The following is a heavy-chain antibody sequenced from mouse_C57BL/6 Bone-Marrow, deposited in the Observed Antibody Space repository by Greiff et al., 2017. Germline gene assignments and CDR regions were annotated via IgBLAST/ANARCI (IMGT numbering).Heavy chain of an antibody. CDR2: ILPGSGST. J-gene: IGHJ3*01. CDR1: GYTFTGYW. V-gene: IGHV1-9*01. Sequence: QVQLQQSGAELMKPGASVKLSCKATGYTFTGYWIEWVKQRPGHGLEWIGEILPGSGSTNYNEKFKGKATFTADTSSNTAYMQLISLTTEDSAIYYCAMGRLYYGAGWFAYWGQRTLVTVSA. D-gene: IGHD1-1*01. CDR3: AMGRLYYGAGWFAY.